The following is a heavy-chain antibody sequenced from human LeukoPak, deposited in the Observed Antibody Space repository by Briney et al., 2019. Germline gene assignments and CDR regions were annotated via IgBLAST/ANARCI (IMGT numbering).Heavy chain of an antibody. CDR2: IIPMFGTA. J-gene: IGHJ4*02. Sequence: ASVKVSCKASGGTFSSYAISWVRQAPGQGLEWMGGIIPMFGTANYTQKFQDRVTITADESTSTAYMELSGLRSEDTAVYFCARDGVLLWFGELLPLGYWGQGTLVTVSS. CDR3: ARDGVLLWFGELLPLGY. CDR1: GGTFSSYA. V-gene: IGHV1-69*13. D-gene: IGHD3-10*01.